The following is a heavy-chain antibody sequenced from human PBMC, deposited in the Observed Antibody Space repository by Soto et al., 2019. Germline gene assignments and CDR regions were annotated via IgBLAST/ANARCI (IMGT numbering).Heavy chain of an antibody. CDR2: ISWNSGSI. D-gene: IGHD3-22*01. V-gene: IGHV3-9*01. CDR3: TSSSGYDGSFDI. Sequence: EVQLVESGGGLVQPGRSLRLSCAASGFTFDDYAMHWVRQAPGKGLEWVSGISWNSGSIGYADSVKGRFTTSRDNAKNSLYLQMNSLRAEDTALYYYTSSSGYDGSFDIWGQGTMVTVSS. CDR1: GFTFDDYA. J-gene: IGHJ3*02.